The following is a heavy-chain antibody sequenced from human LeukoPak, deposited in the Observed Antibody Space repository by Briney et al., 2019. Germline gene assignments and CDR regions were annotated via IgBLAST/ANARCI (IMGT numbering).Heavy chain of an antibody. CDR1: GGSISSGSYY. D-gene: IGHD6-13*01. CDR3: ARGKQQLEYYMDV. J-gene: IGHJ6*03. V-gene: IGHV4-61*02. Sequence: SETLSLTCTVSGGSISSGSYYWSWIWQPAGKGLEWIGRIYTSENTNYNPSLKSRVTMSVDTSKNQFSLKLSSVTAADAAVYYCARGKQQLEYYMDVWGKGTTVTVSS. CDR2: IYTSENT.